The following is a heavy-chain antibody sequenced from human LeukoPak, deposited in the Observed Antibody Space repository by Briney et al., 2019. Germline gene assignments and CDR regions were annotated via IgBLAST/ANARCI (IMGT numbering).Heavy chain of an antibody. Sequence: ASVKVSCKASGYTFTSYYMHWVRQAPGQGLEWMGIINPSGGSTSYAQKFQGRVTMTRDTSTSTVYMELSSLRSEDTAVYYRASRNDYYDSSGYYPFDYWGQGTLVTVSS. D-gene: IGHD3-22*01. CDR1: GYTFTSYY. CDR2: INPSGGST. J-gene: IGHJ4*02. V-gene: IGHV1-46*01. CDR3: ASRNDYYDSSGYYPFDY.